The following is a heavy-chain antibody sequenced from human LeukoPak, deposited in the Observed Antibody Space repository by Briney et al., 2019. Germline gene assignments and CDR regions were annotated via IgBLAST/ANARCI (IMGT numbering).Heavy chain of an antibody. Sequence: PGGSLRLSCAASGFTFNNHWMNWARQAPGKGLEWVASINHNGNVNYYVDSVKGRFTISRDNAKNSLYLQMSNLRAEDTAVYFCARGGGLDVWGQGATVTVSS. CDR2: INHNGNVN. CDR3: ARGGGLDV. V-gene: IGHV3-7*03. CDR1: GFTFNNHW. J-gene: IGHJ6*02. D-gene: IGHD3-16*01.